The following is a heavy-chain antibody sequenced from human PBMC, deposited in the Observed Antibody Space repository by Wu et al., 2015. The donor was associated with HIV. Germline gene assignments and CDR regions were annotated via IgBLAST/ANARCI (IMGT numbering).Heavy chain of an antibody. CDR2: IYYTGST. J-gene: IGHJ3*02. Sequence: QVQLQESGPGLVTPSETLSLTCTVSGGSIRSSSHYWDWIRQPPGKGLEWIGNIYYTGSTKYNPSLKSRVSISLYTSRNQFSLKLTSVTAADTAVYYCAREGPLGQTALDIWGQGTMVTVSS. CDR3: AREGPLGQTALDI. CDR1: GGSIRSSSHY. V-gene: IGHV4-61*01.